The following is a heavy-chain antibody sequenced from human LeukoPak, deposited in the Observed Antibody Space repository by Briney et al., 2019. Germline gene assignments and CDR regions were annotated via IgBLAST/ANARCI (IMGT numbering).Heavy chain of an antibody. CDR2: ISGSGGST. V-gene: IGHV3-23*01. D-gene: IGHD3-10*01. Sequence: PGGSLRLSCAASGFTFSSYATSWVRQAPGKGLEWVSAISGSGGSTYYAGSVKGRFTISRDNSKNTLYLRMNSLRAEDTAVYYCAKVLLWFGELPYYFDYWGQGTLVTVSS. CDR1: GFTFSSYA. CDR3: AKVLLWFGELPYYFDY. J-gene: IGHJ4*02.